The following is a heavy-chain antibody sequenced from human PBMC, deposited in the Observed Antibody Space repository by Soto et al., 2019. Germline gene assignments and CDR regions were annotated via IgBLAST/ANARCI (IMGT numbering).Heavy chain of an antibody. CDR3: ARDGKNYYYYMDA. J-gene: IGHJ6*03. V-gene: IGHV1-69*04. Sequence: SVKVSCKASGGTFSSYTISWVRQAPGQGLEWMGRIIPILGIANYAQKFQGRVTITADKSTSTAYMELSSLRSEDTAVYYCARDGKNYYYYMDAWGKGTTVTVSS. CDR1: GGTFSSYT. CDR2: IIPILGIA.